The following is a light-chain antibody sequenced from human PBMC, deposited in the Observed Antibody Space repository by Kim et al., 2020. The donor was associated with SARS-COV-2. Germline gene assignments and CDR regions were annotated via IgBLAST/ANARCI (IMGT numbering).Light chain of an antibody. J-gene: IGKJ4*01. Sequence: ALSPGQRATRSCRASQSVSTSLAWSQQQPGQAPKLLIYDASKRATGVPARFSGSGSGTDFTLTISSLQPEDFAVYFCQQRSNWLTFGGGTKVDIK. V-gene: IGKV3-11*01. CDR1: QSVSTS. CDR3: QQRSNWLT. CDR2: DAS.